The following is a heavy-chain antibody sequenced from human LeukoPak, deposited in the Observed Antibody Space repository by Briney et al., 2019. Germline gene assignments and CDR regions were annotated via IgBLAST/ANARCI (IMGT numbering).Heavy chain of an antibody. CDR2: VYTSGST. Sequence: PSETLSLTCTVSGGSISNSFWSWVRRPAGKGLEWIGRVYTSGSTNCNPSLESRVTMLVDTSKNQFSLKLNSVTAADTAIYYCAREGGPYRPLDYSGQGTLVTVSS. V-gene: IGHV4-4*07. J-gene: IGHJ4*02. CDR1: GGSISNSF. CDR3: AREGGPYRPLDY.